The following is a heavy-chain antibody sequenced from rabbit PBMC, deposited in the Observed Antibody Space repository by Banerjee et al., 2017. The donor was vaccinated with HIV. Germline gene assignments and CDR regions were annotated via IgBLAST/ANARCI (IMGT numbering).Heavy chain of an antibody. CDR2: IDPVFGTS. J-gene: IGHJ2*01. Sequence: QLVQSGGGLVQPGGSLTLSCKASGFTLSTYWMSWVRQAPGKGLEWIGDIDPVFGTSNYASWVNGRFTISSHNAQNTLYLQLSSLTAADTATYFCARDRGSGWGDAFDPWGQGTLVTVS. CDR1: GFTLSTYW. D-gene: IGHD4-1*01. CDR3: ARDRGSGWGDAFDP. V-gene: IGHV1S7*01.